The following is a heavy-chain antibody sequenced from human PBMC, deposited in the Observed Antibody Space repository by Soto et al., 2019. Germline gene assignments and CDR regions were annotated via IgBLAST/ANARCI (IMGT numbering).Heavy chain of an antibody. D-gene: IGHD1-26*01. CDR2: IYHSGST. CDR1: GGSISSGGYS. V-gene: IGHV4-30-2*01. J-gene: IGHJ4*02. CDR3: ARHGASYLDYFDY. Sequence: PSETLSLTCAVSGGSISSGGYSWSWIRQPPGKGLEWIGYIYHSGSTYYSPSFQGQVTMSADKSISTAYLQWSSLKASDTAMYYCARHGASYLDYFDYWGQGTLVTVSS.